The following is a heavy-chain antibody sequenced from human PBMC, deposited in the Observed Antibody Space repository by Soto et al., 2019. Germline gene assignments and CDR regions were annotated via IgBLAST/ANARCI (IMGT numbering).Heavy chain of an antibody. J-gene: IGHJ6*02. CDR1: GDTFSNFG. CDR2: IIPMFGTA. D-gene: IGHD5-12*01. V-gene: IGHV1-69*01. Sequence: QVQLVQSGAEVKKPGSSVKVSCKASGDTFSNFGISWVRQAPGQGLEWMGGIIPMFGTANYAQKFRGRVTITADESKITAYMELSSLRSEDTAVYYCTRDRDYSAYDPAGQYYYGMDVWGQGTTVTVSS. CDR3: TRDRDYSAYDPAGQYYYGMDV.